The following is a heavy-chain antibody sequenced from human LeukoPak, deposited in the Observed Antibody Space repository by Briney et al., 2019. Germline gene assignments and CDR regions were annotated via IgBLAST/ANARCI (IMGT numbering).Heavy chain of an antibody. J-gene: IGHJ4*02. Sequence: QPGGSLRLSCAASGFTFSSYAMSWVRQAPGKGLEWVSAISGSGSSTYYADSVKGRFTISRDNSKGTVYLHMNSLRPEDTAVYYCAKVSSGLGYWGQGTLVTVSS. D-gene: IGHD6-19*01. CDR2: ISGSGSST. CDR3: AKVSSGLGY. V-gene: IGHV3-23*01. CDR1: GFTFSSYA.